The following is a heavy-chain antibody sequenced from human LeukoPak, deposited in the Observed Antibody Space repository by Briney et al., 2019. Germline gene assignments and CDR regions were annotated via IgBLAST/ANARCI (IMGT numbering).Heavy chain of an antibody. D-gene: IGHD5-24*01. CDR2: ISGSGSGGST. CDR3: AKSGYNRFDY. CDR1: GFTFSSSA. Sequence: GGSLRLSCAASGFTFSSSAMSWVRQAPGKGLEWVSNISGSGSGGSTYYADSVKGRFTISRVNSKNTLYLQMNSLRAEDTAVYYCAKSGYNRFDYWGQGTLVTVSS. V-gene: IGHV3-23*01. J-gene: IGHJ4*02.